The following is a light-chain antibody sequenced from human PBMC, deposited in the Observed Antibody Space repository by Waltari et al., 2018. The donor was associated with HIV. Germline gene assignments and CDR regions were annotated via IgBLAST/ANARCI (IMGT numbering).Light chain of an antibody. Sequence: QSALTQPRSVSGYPGQSVTISCTGSNNDIGSYSYVSWYQHHPGEAPTVIIYDVDQRPSGVPDRFSGSRSGNTASLTISGLQTEDESDYCCCSYAGTNIWVFGTGTKVTV. J-gene: IGLJ1*01. V-gene: IGLV2-11*01. CDR2: DVD. CDR3: CSYAGTNIWV. CDR1: NNDIGSYSY.